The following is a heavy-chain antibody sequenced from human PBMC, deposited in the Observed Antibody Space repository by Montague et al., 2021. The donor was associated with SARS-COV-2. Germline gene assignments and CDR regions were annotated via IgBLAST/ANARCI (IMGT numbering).Heavy chain of an antibody. V-gene: IGHV3-74*01. CDR2: INSDGSST. CDR1: GFTFSSYW. CDR3: ARGEWLLSLFYYYYMDV. D-gene: IGHD3-3*01. Sequence: YLRFSCAASGFTFSSYWMHWVRQAPGKGLVWVSRINSDGSSTSYADSVKGRFTVSRDNAKNTLYLQMNSLRAEDTAVYYCARGEWLLSLFYYYYMDVWGKGTTVTVSS. J-gene: IGHJ6*03.